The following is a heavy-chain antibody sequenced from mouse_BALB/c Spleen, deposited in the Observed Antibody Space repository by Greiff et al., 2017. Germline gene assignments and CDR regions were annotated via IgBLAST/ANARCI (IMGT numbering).Heavy chain of an antibody. CDR2: IWAGGST. Sequence: VKLVESGPGLVAPSQSLSITCTVSGFSLTSYGVHWVRQPPGKGLEWLGVIWAGGSTNYNSALMSRLSISKDNSKSQVFLKMNSLQTDDTAMYYCARDGGNYVPYWGQGTLVTVSA. D-gene: IGHD2-1*01. J-gene: IGHJ3*01. V-gene: IGHV2-9*02. CDR1: GFSLTSYG. CDR3: ARDGGNYVPY.